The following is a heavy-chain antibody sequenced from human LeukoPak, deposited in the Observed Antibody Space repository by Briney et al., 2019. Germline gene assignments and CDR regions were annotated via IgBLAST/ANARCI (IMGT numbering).Heavy chain of an antibody. V-gene: IGHV4-59*01. D-gene: IGHD6-13*01. Sequence: SETLSLTCTVSGGSISSYYWSCMRQPPGKGLEWSGYIYYSGSTNYNPSLKSRVTISVDTSKNQFSLKLSSVTAADTAVYYCARGYSSRYWGQGTLVTVSS. CDR2: IYYSGST. CDR1: GGSISSYY. CDR3: ARGYSSRY. J-gene: IGHJ4*02.